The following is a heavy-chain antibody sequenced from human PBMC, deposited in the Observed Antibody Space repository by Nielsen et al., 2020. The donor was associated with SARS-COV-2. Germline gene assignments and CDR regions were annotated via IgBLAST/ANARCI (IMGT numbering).Heavy chain of an antibody. Sequence: SETLSLTCIVSGGSISTGSHYWSWIRQPPGKRLEWIGYMFYIGTANYNPSFQSRVNISVDTSKNQFSLKLSSVTAADTAVYYCARGTDSGLYWGQGTLVTVSS. V-gene: IGHV4-61*01. J-gene: IGHJ4*02. CDR2: MFYIGTA. CDR1: GGSISTGSHY. D-gene: IGHD3-10*01. CDR3: ARGTDSGLY.